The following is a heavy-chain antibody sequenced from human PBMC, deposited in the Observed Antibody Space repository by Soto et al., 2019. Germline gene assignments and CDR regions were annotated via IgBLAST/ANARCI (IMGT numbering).Heavy chain of an antibody. D-gene: IGHD3-10*02. J-gene: IGHJ3*02. Sequence: ASVKVSCKASGYTFTSYGISWVRQAPGQGLEWMGWISAYNGNTNYAQKLQGRVTMTTDTSTSTAYMELRSLRSDDTAVYYCASWLGTMFRGPGLAFDIWGQGTMFTVAS. V-gene: IGHV1-18*01. CDR2: ISAYNGNT. CDR3: ASWLGTMFRGPGLAFDI. CDR1: GYTFTSYG.